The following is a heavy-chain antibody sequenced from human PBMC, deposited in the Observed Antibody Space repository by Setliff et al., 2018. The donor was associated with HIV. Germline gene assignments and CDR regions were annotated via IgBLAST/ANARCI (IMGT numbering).Heavy chain of an antibody. CDR2: THSSGDT. Sequence: PSETLSLTCNVSGASVSFYFWVWIRQHAGKTLEWIGRTHSSGDTHYNPSLNSRVTMSLDTSKNQFYLEMTSVTAEDTAVYYCARGPPYGSGSYYNELPHFDYWGQGTLVTVSS. CDR1: GASVSFYF. V-gene: IGHV4-4*07. CDR3: ARGPPYGSGSYYNELPHFDY. J-gene: IGHJ4*02. D-gene: IGHD3-10*01.